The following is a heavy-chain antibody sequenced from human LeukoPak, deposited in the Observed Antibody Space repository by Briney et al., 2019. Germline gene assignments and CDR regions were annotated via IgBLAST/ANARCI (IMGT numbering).Heavy chain of an antibody. J-gene: IGHJ4*02. Sequence: ASVKVSCKASGYTFTSYYMHWVRQAPGQGLEWMGIINPSGGSTSYAQKFQGRVTMTRDTSTSTVYMELSSLRSEDTAVYYCARGISSIAARRGGPFDYWGQGTLVTVSS. CDR1: GYTFTSYY. V-gene: IGHV1-46*01. CDR3: ARGISSIAARRGGPFDY. D-gene: IGHD6-6*01. CDR2: INPSGGST.